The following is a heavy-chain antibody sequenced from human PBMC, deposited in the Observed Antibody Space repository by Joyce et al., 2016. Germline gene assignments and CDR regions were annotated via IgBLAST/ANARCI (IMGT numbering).Heavy chain of an antibody. CDR1: GFIFSDYD. CDR2: ISSSGSFT. CDR3: ARVRNDFWSGPDY. D-gene: IGHD3-3*01. J-gene: IGHJ4*02. Sequence: QVQLVESGGGLVKPGGSLRLSCAASGFIFSDYDMGWIRQAPGKGLEWVSYISSSGSFTNYADSVKGRFTISRDNAKNSLYLQMNSLRAEDTAVYYCARVRNDFWSGPDYWGQGTLVTVSS. V-gene: IGHV3-11*06.